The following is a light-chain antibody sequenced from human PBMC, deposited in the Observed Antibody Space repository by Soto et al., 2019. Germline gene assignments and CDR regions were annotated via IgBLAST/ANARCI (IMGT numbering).Light chain of an antibody. J-gene: IGLJ2*01. CDR3: SSYTSSSTLVV. CDR2: EVS. V-gene: IGLV2-14*01. CDR1: SSDVGGYNY. Sequence: QSVLTQPASVSGSPGQSITISCTGTSSDVGGYNYVSWYQHHPGKAPKLMIFEVSNRPSGVSNRFSGSKSGKTASLNISGLQAEDEADYYGSSYTSSSTLVVFGGGTQLTVL.